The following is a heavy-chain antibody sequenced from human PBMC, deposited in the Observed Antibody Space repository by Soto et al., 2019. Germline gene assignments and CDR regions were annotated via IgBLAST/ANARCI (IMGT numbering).Heavy chain of an antibody. D-gene: IGHD3-3*01. CDR3: ARGLLGPNYDFWSGYFVWFDP. Sequence: ASVKVSCKASGYTFTSYDINWVRQATGQGLEWMGWMNPNSGNTGYAQKFQGRGTMTRNTSISTAYMELSSLRSEDTAVYYCARGLLGPNYDFWSGYFVWFDPWGQGTLVTVSS. CDR2: MNPNSGNT. V-gene: IGHV1-8*01. J-gene: IGHJ5*02. CDR1: GYTFTSYD.